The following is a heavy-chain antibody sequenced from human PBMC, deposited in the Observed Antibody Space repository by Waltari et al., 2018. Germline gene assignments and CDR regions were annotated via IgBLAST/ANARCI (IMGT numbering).Heavy chain of an antibody. J-gene: IGHJ3*01. Sequence: SCAGSGFAFSSYALHWVRQAPGKGLEYVSAISSDGINTYYTNSVKGRFKISRDNSKNTLYLQMGSLRLEDMAVYYCARSRRGTAEVNAFDVWGQGTMVTVSS. CDR2: ISSDGINT. CDR1: GFAFSSYA. D-gene: IGHD5-18*01. CDR3: ARSRRGTAEVNAFDV. V-gene: IGHV3-64*01.